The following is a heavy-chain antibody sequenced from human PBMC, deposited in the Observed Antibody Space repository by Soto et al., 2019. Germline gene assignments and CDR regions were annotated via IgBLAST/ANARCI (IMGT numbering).Heavy chain of an antibody. J-gene: IGHJ3*02. V-gene: IGHV1-69*01. CDR3: ARDNSNTYYDFWSGSPDAFDI. CDR1: GGTFSSYA. CDR2: IIPIFGTA. Sequence: QVQLVQSGAEVKKPGSSVKVSCKASGGTFSSYAISWVRQAPGQGLEWMGGIIPIFGTANYAQKFQGRVTITADESTSTAYMELSRLRSEDTAVYYCARDNSNTYYDFWSGSPDAFDIWGQGTMVTVSS. D-gene: IGHD3-3*01.